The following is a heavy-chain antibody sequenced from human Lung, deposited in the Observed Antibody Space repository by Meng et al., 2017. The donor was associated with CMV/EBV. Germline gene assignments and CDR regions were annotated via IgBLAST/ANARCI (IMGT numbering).Heavy chain of an antibody. CDR3: AKDQGGSSPDGFDI. J-gene: IGHJ3*02. V-gene: IGHV3-30*02. Sequence: GESLKISCAASGFTFSSYGMHWVRQAPGKGLEWVAFIRYDGSNKYYADSVKGRFTISRENSKNTLYLQMNSLRAEDTAVYYCAKDQGGSSPDGFDIWGQGXMVTVSS. D-gene: IGHD2-2*01. CDR2: IRYDGSNK. CDR1: GFTFSSYG.